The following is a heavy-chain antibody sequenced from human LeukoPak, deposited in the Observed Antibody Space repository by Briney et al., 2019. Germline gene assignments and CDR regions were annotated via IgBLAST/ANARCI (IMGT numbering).Heavy chain of an antibody. D-gene: IGHD6-13*01. V-gene: IGHV3-30*02. Sequence: GGSLRLSCTASGFTFSSYGMHWVRQAPGKGLEWVAFIRYDGSNKYYADSVKGRFTISRDNSKNTLYLQMNSLRAEDTAVYYCARLGYSSSWYGNYYYYYYMDVWGKGTTVTVSS. J-gene: IGHJ6*03. CDR3: ARLGYSSSWYGNYYYYYYMDV. CDR2: IRYDGSNK. CDR1: GFTFSSYG.